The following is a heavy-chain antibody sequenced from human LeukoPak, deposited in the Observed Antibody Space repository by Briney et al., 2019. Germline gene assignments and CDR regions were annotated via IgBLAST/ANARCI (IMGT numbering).Heavy chain of an antibody. D-gene: IGHD3-10*01. CDR3: ARKGLIGEWLHYYYYYYMDV. Sequence: SETLSLTCTVSGGSISSYYWSWIRQPAEKGLEWIGRIYTRGSTSYNPSLKSRVAMSVDTSKNQFSLKLSSVTAADTAVYYCARKGLIGEWLHYYYYYYMDVWGKGTTVTVSS. CDR1: GGSISSYY. V-gene: IGHV4-4*07. J-gene: IGHJ6*03. CDR2: IYTRGST.